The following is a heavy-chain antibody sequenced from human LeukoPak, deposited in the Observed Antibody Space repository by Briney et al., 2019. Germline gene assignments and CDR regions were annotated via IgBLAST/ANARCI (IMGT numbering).Heavy chain of an antibody. V-gene: IGHV4-38-2*01. CDR1: GYSISSGYY. CDR3: ARLPQLGYCTNGVCLDAFDI. J-gene: IGHJ3*02. CDR2: IYYSGST. D-gene: IGHD2-8*01. Sequence: SETLSLTCAVSGYSISSGYYWDWIRQPPGKGLEWIGSIYYSGSTYYNPSLKSRVTISVDTSKNQFSLKLSSVTAADTAVYYCARLPQLGYCTNGVCLDAFDIWGQGTMVTVSS.